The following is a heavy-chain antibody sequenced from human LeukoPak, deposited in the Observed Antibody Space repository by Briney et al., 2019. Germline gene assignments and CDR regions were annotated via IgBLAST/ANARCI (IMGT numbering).Heavy chain of an antibody. D-gene: IGHD4-11*01. V-gene: IGHV4-59*01. CDR1: GFTFSSSW. CDR2: VDHTGST. J-gene: IGHJ6*03. Sequence: PGGSLRLSCAASGFTFSSSWMTWIRQPPGKGLEWIGYVDHTGSTKFNPSLNGRVSISRDTSNNFFSLRLRSVTAADTAVYFCARGRVSSSTWYSTYYYFFYMDFWGKGTTVTVSS. CDR3: ARGRVSSSTWYSTYYYFFYMDF.